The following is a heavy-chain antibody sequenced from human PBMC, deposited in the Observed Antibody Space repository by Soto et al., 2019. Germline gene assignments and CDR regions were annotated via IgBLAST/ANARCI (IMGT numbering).Heavy chain of an antibody. D-gene: IGHD2-8*01. Sequence: SETLSLTCAVYGGSFSGYYWSWIRQPPGKGLEWIGEINHSGSTNYNPSLKSRVTISVDTSKNQFSLKLSSVTAADTAVYYCASQMVYAYFDYWGQGTLVTVPQ. J-gene: IGHJ4*02. CDR3: ASQMVYAYFDY. CDR1: GGSFSGYY. CDR2: INHSGST. V-gene: IGHV4-34*01.